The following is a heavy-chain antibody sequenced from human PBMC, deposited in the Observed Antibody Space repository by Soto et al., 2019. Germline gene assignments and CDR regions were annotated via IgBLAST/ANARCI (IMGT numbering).Heavy chain of an antibody. CDR2: IKRDGTVT. CDR1: GFTFSAFW. V-gene: IGHV3-7*04. J-gene: IGHJ3*01. CDR3: ARDLSPPGEFFYDAFDV. D-gene: IGHD2-21*01. Sequence: EVQLVESGGGLVQPGESLRLSCAASGFTFSAFWMTWLRQAPGKGLEWVANIKRDGTVTHYGDSVEGRCILSRDNAQNSLFRQLNSLRPEDTAMYYCARDLSPPGEFFYDAFDVWGQGTFVTVSS.